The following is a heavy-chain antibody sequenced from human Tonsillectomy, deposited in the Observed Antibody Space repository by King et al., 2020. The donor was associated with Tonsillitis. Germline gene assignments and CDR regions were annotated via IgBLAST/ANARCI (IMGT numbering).Heavy chain of an antibody. CDR1: GFTFSGSA. CDR2: IISKANSYAT. V-gene: IGHV3-73*01. Sequence: EWQLVQSGGGLVQPGGYLKLSCAASGFTFSGSAMHWVRQASGKGLEWVGRIISKANSYATAYAASVKGRFTISRDDSKNTAYLQMNSLKTEDTAVYYCTGLGSSTSDRVDYWGQGTLVTVSS. D-gene: IGHD2-2*01. J-gene: IGHJ4*02. CDR3: TGLGSSTSDRVDY.